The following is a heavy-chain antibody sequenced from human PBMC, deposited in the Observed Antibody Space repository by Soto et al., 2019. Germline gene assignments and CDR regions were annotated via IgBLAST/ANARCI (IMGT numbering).Heavy chain of an antibody. CDR3: ARGVRSAAGIGKNWFDP. CDR1: GGSISSYY. J-gene: IGHJ5*02. D-gene: IGHD6-13*01. Sequence: QVQLQESGPGLVKPSETLSLTCTVSGGSISSYYWSWIRQPPGKGLEWIGYIYYSGSTNYNPSLKSRVTISVDTSKNQFSLKLSSVTAADTAVYYCARGVRSAAGIGKNWFDPWGQGTLVTVSS. V-gene: IGHV4-59*01. CDR2: IYYSGST.